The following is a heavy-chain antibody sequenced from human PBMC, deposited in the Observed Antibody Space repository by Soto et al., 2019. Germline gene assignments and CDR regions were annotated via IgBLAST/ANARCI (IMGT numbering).Heavy chain of an antibody. CDR1: GVTFSSYW. CDR3: ARPRYDGSGTPFDH. V-gene: IGHV3-74*01. D-gene: IGHD3-22*01. Sequence: PGGSLRLSCAASGVTFSSYWIPWVRQPPGKGLVWVSRINGDGSTTTYADSVKGQFIISRDNAKNMLYLQMNSLTAEDTVVYYCARPRYDGSGTPFDHWGQGTRVTVSS. CDR2: INGDGSTT. J-gene: IGHJ4*02.